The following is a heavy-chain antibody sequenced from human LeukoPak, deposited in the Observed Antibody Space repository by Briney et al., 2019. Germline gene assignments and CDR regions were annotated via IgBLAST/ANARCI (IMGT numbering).Heavy chain of an antibody. CDR2: INPSAVST. CDR1: GYTFTTYF. CDR3: ARGVGTYQTYFDY. J-gene: IGHJ4*02. Sequence: ASVKVSCKASGYTFTTYFMHWLRQAPGQRLEWMGIINPSAVSTSYAQKFLGRVTMTRDTSTSTVYMELSSLRSEDTAVYYCARGVGTYQTYFDYWGQGTLVTVSS. V-gene: IGHV1-46*01. D-gene: IGHD1-14*01.